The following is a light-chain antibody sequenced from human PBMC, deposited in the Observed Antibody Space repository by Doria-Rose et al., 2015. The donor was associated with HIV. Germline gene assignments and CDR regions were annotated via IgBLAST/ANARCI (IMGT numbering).Light chain of an antibody. CDR1: QSLLYTSKNY. Sequence: EIVMTQSSESLGMSLGERATLNCKSNQSLLYTSKNYLAWYQQKPGQPPKLLIYWASTRQSGVPARFSGSGSGTDSTPTISSLEAEDVAVYYCQQYYDTPSFGPGTTVDIK. V-gene: IGKV4-1*01. J-gene: IGKJ3*01. CDR2: WAS. CDR3: QQYYDTPS.